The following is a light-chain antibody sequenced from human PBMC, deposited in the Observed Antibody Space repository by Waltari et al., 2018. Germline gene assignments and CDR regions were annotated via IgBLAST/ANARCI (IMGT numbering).Light chain of an antibody. V-gene: IGKV3-11*01. CDR2: NAA. CDR1: HSLNSN. CDR3: IQRNNWPLT. Sequence: EIVFTQSPATLSLSPWASATLSCRATHSLNSNLAWYQQKSGQAPRLLLYNAANRATGIPARFSGSGSGKDFTLNISSLEAEDFGGYYCIQRNNWPLTFGGGTKVEIK. J-gene: IGKJ4*02.